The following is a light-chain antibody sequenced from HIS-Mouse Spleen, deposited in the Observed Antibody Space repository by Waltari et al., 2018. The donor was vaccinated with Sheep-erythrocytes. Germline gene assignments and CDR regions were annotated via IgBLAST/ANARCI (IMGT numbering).Light chain of an antibody. CDR1: SSDVGGYNY. J-gene: IGLJ1*01. CDR2: DVS. V-gene: IGLV2-11*01. Sequence: QSALTQPRSVSGSPGQSVTISCPGTSSDVGGYNYVSWYQQHPGKAPKLMIYDVSKRPSGVTDRFSGSKSGNTASLTISGLQAEDEADYYCCSYAGSYTFVFGTGTKVTVL. CDR3: CSYAGSYTFV.